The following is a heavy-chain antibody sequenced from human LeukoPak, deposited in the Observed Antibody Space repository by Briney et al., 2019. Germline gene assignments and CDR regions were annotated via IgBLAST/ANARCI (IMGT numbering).Heavy chain of an antibody. CDR1: GGSISSYY. Sequence: PSETLSLTCTVSGGSISSYYWSWIRQPPGKGLEWIGYIYYSGSTNYNPSLKSRVTISVDTSKNQFSLKLSSVTAADTAVYYCAREGGYGDYVYYYYMDVWGKGTTVTISS. CDR2: IYYSGST. D-gene: IGHD4-17*01. V-gene: IGHV4-59*12. CDR3: AREGGYGDYVYYYYMDV. J-gene: IGHJ6*03.